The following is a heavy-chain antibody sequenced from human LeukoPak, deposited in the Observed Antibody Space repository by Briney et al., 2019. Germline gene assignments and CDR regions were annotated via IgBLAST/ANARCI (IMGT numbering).Heavy chain of an antibody. CDR2: IIPIFGTA. V-gene: IGHV1-69*05. Sequence: ASXKVSCKASGGTFSSYAISWVRQAPGQGLEWMGRIIPIFGTANYAQKFQGRVTITTDESTSTAYMELSSLRSEDTAVYYCARDRGYSYGYRFYYYYMDVWGKGTTVTVSS. CDR3: ARDRGYSYGYRFYYYYMDV. J-gene: IGHJ6*03. D-gene: IGHD5-18*01. CDR1: GGTFSSYA.